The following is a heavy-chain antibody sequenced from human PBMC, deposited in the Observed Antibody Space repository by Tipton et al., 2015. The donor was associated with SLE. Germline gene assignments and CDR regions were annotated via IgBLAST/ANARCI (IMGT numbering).Heavy chain of an antibody. J-gene: IGHJ4*02. CDR1: GGSFIGYH. CDR3: ARGPFQRWPPGAY. Sequence: TLSLTCAVSGGSFIGYHWTWFRQPPGQGLEWVGGIADTGSPNYNPSLKSRVTISLDTSKSQFSLILNSLTAADTAVYYCARGPFQRWPPGAYWGQGTLVTVSS. CDR2: IADTGSP. V-gene: IGHV4-34*01. D-gene: IGHD6-19*01.